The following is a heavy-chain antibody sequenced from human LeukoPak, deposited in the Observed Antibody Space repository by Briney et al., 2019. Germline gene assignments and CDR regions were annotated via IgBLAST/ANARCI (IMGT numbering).Heavy chain of an antibody. J-gene: IGHJ3*02. CDR1: GFTFSGYA. CDR3: ARTGTDAFDI. Sequence: GGSLRLSCAASGFTFSGYAMHWVRQAPGKGLEWVSVTSYDESNKYYADSVKGRFTISRDNSKNTLYLQMNSLRVEDTAVYYCARTGTDAFDIWGQGTIVTVSS. D-gene: IGHD3-10*02. V-gene: IGHV3-30-3*01. CDR2: TSYDESNK.